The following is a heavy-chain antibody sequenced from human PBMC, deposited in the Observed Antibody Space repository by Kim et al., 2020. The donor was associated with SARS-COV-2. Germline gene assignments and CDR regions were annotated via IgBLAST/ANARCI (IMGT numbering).Heavy chain of an antibody. Sequence: SETLSLTCTVSGGSISSYYWSWIRQPPGKGLEWIGDIYYSGSTNYNPSLKSRVTISVDTSKNQFSLKLSSVTAADTAVYYCAREYYYGSGSPPYFYGMDVWGQGTTVTVSS. D-gene: IGHD3-10*01. CDR2: IYYSGST. J-gene: IGHJ6*02. CDR3: AREYYYGSGSPPYFYGMDV. V-gene: IGHV4-59*01. CDR1: GGSISSYY.